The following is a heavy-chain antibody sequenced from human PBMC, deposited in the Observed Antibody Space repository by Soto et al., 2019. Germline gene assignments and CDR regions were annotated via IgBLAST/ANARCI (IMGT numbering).Heavy chain of an antibody. CDR3: ARDFEPTYCGGDCHNWFDP. D-gene: IGHD2-21*02. CDR2: IIPSLGTA. CDR1: GGTFSSYA. J-gene: IGHJ5*02. V-gene: IGHV1-69*12. Sequence: QVQLVQSGAEVKKPGSSVKVSCKASGGTFSSYAISWVRQAPGQGLEWMGGIIPSLGTANYAQKFQGRVTITADESTRTAYMALSSLRSEDTAVYCCARDFEPTYCGGDCHNWFDPWGQGTLVTVSS.